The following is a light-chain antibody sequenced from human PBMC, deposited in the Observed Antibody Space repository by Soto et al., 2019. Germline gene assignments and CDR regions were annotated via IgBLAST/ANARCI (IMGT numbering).Light chain of an antibody. V-gene: IGKV1-5*03. CDR1: QSISRQ. J-gene: IGKJ1*01. Sequence: DIQMTQSPSTLSASVGDRVSITCRASQSISRQLAWYQQKPGKAPNLLIYQASNLEPGVPSRCTGSGSGTEFTLTISSLQPDDLAADDGLQYQSYWTFGQGTKVEVK. CDR2: QAS. CDR3: LQYQSYWT.